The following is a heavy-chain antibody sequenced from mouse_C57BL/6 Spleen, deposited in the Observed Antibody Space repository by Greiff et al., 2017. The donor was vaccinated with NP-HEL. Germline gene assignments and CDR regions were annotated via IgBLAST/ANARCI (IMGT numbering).Heavy chain of an antibody. D-gene: IGHD2-3*01. J-gene: IGHJ2*01. CDR1: GYTFTDYE. CDR3: TRWVLRGFDY. CDR2: IDPETGGT. Sequence: VQLQQSGAELVRPGASVTLSCKASGYTFTDYEMHWVKQTPVHGLEWIGAIDPETGGTAYNQKFKGKAILTADKSSSTAYMGLRSLTSEDSAVYYCTRWVLRGFDYWGQGTTLTVSS. V-gene: IGHV1-15*01.